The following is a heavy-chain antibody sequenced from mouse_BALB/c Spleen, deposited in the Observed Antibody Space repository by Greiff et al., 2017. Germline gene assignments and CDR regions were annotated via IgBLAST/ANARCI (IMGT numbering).Heavy chain of an antibody. CDR2: IWAGGST. V-gene: IGHV2-9*02. J-gene: IGHJ2*01. CDR1: GFSLTSYG. Sequence: VKLMESGPGLVAPSQSLSITCTVSGFSLTSYGVHWVRQPPGKGLEWLGVIWAGGSTNYNSALMSRLSISKDNSKSQVFLKMNSLQTDDTAMYYCARAQLAYFDYWGQGTTLTVSS. D-gene: IGHD4-1*02. CDR3: ARAQLAYFDY.